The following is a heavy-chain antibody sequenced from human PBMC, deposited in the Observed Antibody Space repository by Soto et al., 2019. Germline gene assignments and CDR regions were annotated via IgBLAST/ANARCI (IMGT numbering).Heavy chain of an antibody. Sequence: SLRLTCAASGFTFQDHDMHWVRQPPGKGLEWVSIISLNSGSIGYADSVKGRFTISRDNAKNSLYLQMNSLRPEDTAFYYCVKAMSGNNYNFDYWARGTLVTVSS. J-gene: IGHJ4*02. CDR1: GFTFQDHD. CDR3: VKAMSGNNYNFDY. D-gene: IGHD5-18*01. CDR2: ISLNSGSI. V-gene: IGHV3-9*01.